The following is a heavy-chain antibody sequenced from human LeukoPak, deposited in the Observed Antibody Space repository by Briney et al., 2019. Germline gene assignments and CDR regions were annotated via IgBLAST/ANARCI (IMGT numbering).Heavy chain of an antibody. J-gene: IGHJ4*02. CDR1: GFTFSSYS. D-gene: IGHD3-10*01. CDR3: ARGYSWVAYGSGSYHFDY. CDR2: ISSSSSYI. Sequence: PGGSLRLSCAASGFTFSSYSMNWVRQAPGKGLEWVSSISSSSSYIYYADLVKGRFTISRDNAKNSLYLQMNSLRAEDTAVYYCARGYSWVAYGSGSYHFDYWGQGSLVTVSS. V-gene: IGHV3-21*01.